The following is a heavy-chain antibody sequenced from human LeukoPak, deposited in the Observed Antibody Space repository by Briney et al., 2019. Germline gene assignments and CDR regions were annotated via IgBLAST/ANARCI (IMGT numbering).Heavy chain of an antibody. CDR3: AKDMGIDP. CDR2: IYTSGTT. V-gene: IGHV3-66*01. Sequence: PGGSLRLSCAASGFSVSNNYVNWVRQAPGKGLEWVAVIYTSGTTKAADSVKGRFTIPRDNSKNTVFLQMNGLRPEDTAVYYCAKDMGIDPWGQGTLVTVFS. CDR1: GFSVSNNY. D-gene: IGHD2-15*01. J-gene: IGHJ5*02.